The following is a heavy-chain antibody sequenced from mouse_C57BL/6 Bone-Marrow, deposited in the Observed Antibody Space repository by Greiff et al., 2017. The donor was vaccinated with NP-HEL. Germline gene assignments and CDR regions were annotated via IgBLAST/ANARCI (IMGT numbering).Heavy chain of an antibody. D-gene: IGHD2-4*01. CDR3: AGGLRREGLGY. J-gene: IGHJ2*01. CDR2: IDPSDSYT. V-gene: IGHV1-59*01. CDR1: GYTFTSYW. Sequence: VKLMESGAELVRPGTSVKLSCKASGYTFTSYWMHWVKQRPGQGLEWIGVIDPSDSYTNYNQKFKGKATLTVDTSSSTAYMQLSSLTSEDSAVYYCAGGLRREGLGYWGQGTTLTVSS.